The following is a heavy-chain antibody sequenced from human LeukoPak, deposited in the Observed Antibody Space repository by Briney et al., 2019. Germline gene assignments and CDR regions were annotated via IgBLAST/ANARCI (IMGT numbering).Heavy chain of an antibody. Sequence: PGGSLRLSCAASGFSFSSYAMSWVRQAPGKGLEWVSSFSGSGGSTYYADSVKGRFTISRDNSKNSLYLQMNSLRTEDTALYYCAKGNAYSDYYMDVWGKGTTVTVSS. J-gene: IGHJ6*03. D-gene: IGHD1-1*01. CDR2: FSGSGGST. CDR1: GFSFSSYA. CDR3: AKGNAYSDYYMDV. V-gene: IGHV3-23*01.